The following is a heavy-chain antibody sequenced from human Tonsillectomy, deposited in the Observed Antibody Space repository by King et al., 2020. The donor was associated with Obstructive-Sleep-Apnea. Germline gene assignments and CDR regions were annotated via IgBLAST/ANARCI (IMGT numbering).Heavy chain of an antibody. CDR1: EFTFSSYG. V-gene: IGHV3-30*04. Sequence: VQLVESGGGVVQPGRSLRLSCAASEFTFSSYGMHWVRQAPGKGLEWVAVISYDGSHEYYADSVRGRFTISRDNSKNTLYLEMNSLRAEDTAVYYCARDGVRRSYYFSGMDVWGQGTTVTVSS. CDR2: ISYDGSHE. J-gene: IGHJ6*02. D-gene: IGHD3-22*01. CDR3: ARDGVRRSYYFSGMDV.